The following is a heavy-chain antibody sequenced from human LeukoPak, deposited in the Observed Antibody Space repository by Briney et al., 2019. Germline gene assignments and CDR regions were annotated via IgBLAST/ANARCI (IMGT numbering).Heavy chain of an antibody. CDR3: ARGYSSSNWLDP. CDR1: GGSTSSHSFY. CDR2: IYYSGNT. V-gene: IGHV4-39*01. Sequence: SETLSLTCTVSGGSTSSHSFYWGWIRQPPGKGLEWIGSIYYSGNTYYNPSLKSRVTISVDTSKNQFSLKLSSVTAADTAVCYCARGYSSSNWLDPWGQGTLVTVSS. D-gene: IGHD6-13*01. J-gene: IGHJ5*02.